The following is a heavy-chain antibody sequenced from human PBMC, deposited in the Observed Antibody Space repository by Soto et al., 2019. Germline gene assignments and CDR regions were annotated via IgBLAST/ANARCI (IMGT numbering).Heavy chain of an antibody. CDR1: GFTFSSYG. Sequence: GGSLRLSCAASGFTFSSYGMHWVRQAPGKGLEWVAVIWYDGSNKYYADSVKGRFTISRDNSKNTLYLQMSSLRAEDTAVYYCARESGSYSGLFDYWGQGTLVTVSS. J-gene: IGHJ4*02. CDR3: ARESGSYSGLFDY. CDR2: IWYDGSNK. D-gene: IGHD1-26*01. V-gene: IGHV3-33*01.